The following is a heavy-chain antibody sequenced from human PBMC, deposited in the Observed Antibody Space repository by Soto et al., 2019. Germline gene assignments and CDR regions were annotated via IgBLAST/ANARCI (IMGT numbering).Heavy chain of an antibody. V-gene: IGHV4-34*01. CDR3: ARGPPRLRWKAEYYFDY. D-gene: IGHD3-16*01. J-gene: IGHJ4*02. Sequence: SLTCAVYGGSFSGYYWSWIRQPPGKGLEWIGEINHSGSTNYNPSLKSRVTISVDTSKNQFSLKLSSVTAADTAVYYCARGPPRLRWKAEYYFDYWGQGTLVTVSS. CDR1: GGSFSGYY. CDR2: INHSGST.